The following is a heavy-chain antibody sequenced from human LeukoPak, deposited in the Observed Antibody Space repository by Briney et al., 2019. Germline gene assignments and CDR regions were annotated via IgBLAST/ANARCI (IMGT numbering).Heavy chain of an antibody. CDR1: GYTFIGYY. Sequence: VASVKVSCKASGYTFIGYYLHWVRQAPGQGLEWMGWISAYNGNTNYAQKLQGRVTMTTDTSTSTAYMELRSLRSDDTAVYYCARDPQSTVVVVAANFDYWGQGTLVTVSS. CDR3: ARDPQSTVVVVAANFDY. J-gene: IGHJ4*02. V-gene: IGHV1-18*04. D-gene: IGHD2-15*01. CDR2: ISAYNGNT.